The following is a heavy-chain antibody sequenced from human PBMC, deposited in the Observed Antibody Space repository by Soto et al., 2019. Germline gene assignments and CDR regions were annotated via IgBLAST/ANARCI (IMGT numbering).Heavy chain of an antibody. CDR3: ATRLSTVTTYSEPYYYYYMGV. D-gene: IGHD4-17*01. J-gene: IGHJ6*03. Sequence: SETLSLTCTVSGVSISSYYWSWIRQPPGKGLEWIGYIYYCGSTNYNPSLKSRVTISVDTSKNQFSLKLSSVTAADTAVYYCATRLSTVTTYSEPYYYYYMGVWGKGTTVTVSS. CDR1: GVSISSYY. V-gene: IGHV4-59*01. CDR2: IYYCGST.